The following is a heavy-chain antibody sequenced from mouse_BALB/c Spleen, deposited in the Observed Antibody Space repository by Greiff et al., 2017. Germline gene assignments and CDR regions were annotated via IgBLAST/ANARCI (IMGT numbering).Heavy chain of an antibody. CDR3: ASYGNSHYAMDY. V-gene: IGHV1-80*01. Sequence: QVQLKESGAELVRPGSSVKISCKASGYAFSSYWMNWVKQRPGQGLEWIGQIYPGDGDTNYNGKFKGKATLTADKSSSTAYMQLSSLTSEDSAVYFCASYGNSHYAMDYWGQGTSVTVSS. D-gene: IGHD2-1*01. CDR2: IYPGDGDT. CDR1: GYAFSSYW. J-gene: IGHJ4*01.